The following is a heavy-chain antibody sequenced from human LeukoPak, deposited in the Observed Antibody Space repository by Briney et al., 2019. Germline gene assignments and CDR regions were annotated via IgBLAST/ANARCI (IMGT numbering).Heavy chain of an antibody. J-gene: IGHJ6*02. CDR3: AAGSSPYGMDV. CDR2: IVVGSGNT. D-gene: IGHD6-19*01. V-gene: IGHV1-58*02. CDR1: GFTFTSSA. Sequence: ASVKVSCKASGFTFTSSAMQWVRQARGQRLXXXGWIVVGSGNTNYAQKFQERVTITRDMSTSTAYMELSSLRSEDTAVYYCAAGSSPYGMDVWGQGTTVTVSS.